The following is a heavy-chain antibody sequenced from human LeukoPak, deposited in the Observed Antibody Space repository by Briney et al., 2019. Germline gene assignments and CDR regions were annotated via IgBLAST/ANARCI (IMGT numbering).Heavy chain of an antibody. CDR1: GFTFSIYT. CDR3: ARVRAVAGTFDI. J-gene: IGHJ3*02. D-gene: IGHD6-19*01. CDR2: ISYDGSNK. Sequence: GGSLRLSCAASGFTFSIYTIHWVRQAPGKGLEWVALISYDGSNKYYGDSVKGRFTISRDNAKNSLYLQMNSLRAEDTALYYCARVRAVAGTFDIWGQGTMVTVSS. V-gene: IGHV3-30*04.